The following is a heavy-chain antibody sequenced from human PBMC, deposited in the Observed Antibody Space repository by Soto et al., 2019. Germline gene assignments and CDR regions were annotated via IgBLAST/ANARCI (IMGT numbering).Heavy chain of an antibody. V-gene: IGHV1-2*02. CDR1: GYRFTGYG. J-gene: IGHJ6*02. CDR2: INPKSGAT. Sequence: ASVKVSCKASGYRFTGYGLHWVRQAPGQGLQWMGWINPKSGATDYAQKFQGRVTMTREMSTNTAYLELSGLRSDDTAVYYCARDGFAYSSGWSSGMVVWGQGTTVTVSS. D-gene: IGHD6-19*01. CDR3: ARDGFAYSSGWSSGMVV.